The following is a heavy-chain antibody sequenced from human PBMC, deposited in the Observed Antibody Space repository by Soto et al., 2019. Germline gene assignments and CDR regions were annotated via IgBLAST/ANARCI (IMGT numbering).Heavy chain of an antibody. Sequence: SMKVPWKAFGFTFSSCAISWVRQAPVQVLDWMGGIIPIFGTANYAQNFQGRVTITADESTSTAYMELSNLRSEDTAVYYCTRARKHPLCSIGYPSIFDYLGQ. J-gene: IGHJ4*01. CDR3: TRARKHPLCSIGYPSIFDY. CDR2: IIPIFGTA. CDR1: GFTFSSCA. D-gene: IGHD3-22*01. V-gene: IGHV1-69*01.